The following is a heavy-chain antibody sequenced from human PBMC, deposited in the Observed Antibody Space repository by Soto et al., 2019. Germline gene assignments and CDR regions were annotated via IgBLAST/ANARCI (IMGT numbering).Heavy chain of an antibody. D-gene: IGHD3-10*01. CDR1: GGSISSSSYY. V-gene: IGHV4-39*01. CDR3: ARHLLWFGDGNYYFDY. J-gene: IGHJ4*02. Sequence: QLQLQESGPGLVKPSETLSLTCTVSGGSISSSSYYWGWIRQPPGKGLEWIGSIYYSGSTYYNPSLKSRVTISVDTSKNQFSLKLSSVTAADTAVYYCARHLLWFGDGNYYFDYWGQGTLVTVSS. CDR2: IYYSGST.